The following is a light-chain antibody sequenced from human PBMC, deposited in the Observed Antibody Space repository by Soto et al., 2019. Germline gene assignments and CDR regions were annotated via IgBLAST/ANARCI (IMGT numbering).Light chain of an antibody. CDR2: AAA. J-gene: IGKJ2*01. CDR1: QNIERY. V-gene: IGKV1-39*01. Sequence: IQMTQSPSSLSASVGDTITISCRASQNIERYLNWYQHKQGKAPQLLMFAAANLESGVPSRFSGSGSGTDFTLTISSLQPEDFATYYCQQTYSTIHSFGKGTKVDIK. CDR3: QQTYSTIHS.